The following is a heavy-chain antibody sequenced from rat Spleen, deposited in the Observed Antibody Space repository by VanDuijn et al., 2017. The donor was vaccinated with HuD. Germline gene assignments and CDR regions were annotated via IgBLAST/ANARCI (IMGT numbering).Heavy chain of an antibody. CDR2: ISSGGDT. J-gene: IGHJ2*01. V-gene: IGHV2S12*01. CDR3: ARDPLLGAPFDY. D-gene: IGHD5-1*01. CDR1: GFSLSSNG. Sequence: QVQLKESGPGLVQPSQTLSLTCTVSGFSLSSNGVSWVRQPPGKGLEWIAAISSGGDTYYSSALKSRLSISRDTSKNQVFLKMNSLQTEDTATYYCARDPLLGAPFDYWGQGVMVTVSS.